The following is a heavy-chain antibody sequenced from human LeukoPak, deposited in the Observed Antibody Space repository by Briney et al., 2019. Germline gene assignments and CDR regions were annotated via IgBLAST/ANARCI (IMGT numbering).Heavy chain of an antibody. D-gene: IGHD6-13*01. CDR2: IHREESSI. Sequence: PGGSLRLSCAGSGVTFSSSWIHWVRQAPGKGLVWVSRIHREESSISYADSVKGRFTISRDNAKNTLYLQMNSLRAEDTAVYYCTRGNLAAGGAFDIWGQGTVVTVSS. CDR1: GVTFSSSW. J-gene: IGHJ3*02. V-gene: IGHV3-74*01. CDR3: TRGNLAAGGAFDI.